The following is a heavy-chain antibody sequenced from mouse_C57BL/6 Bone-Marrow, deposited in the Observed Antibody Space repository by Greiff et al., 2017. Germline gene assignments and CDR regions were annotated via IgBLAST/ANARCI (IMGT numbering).Heavy chain of an antibody. CDR1: GYTFTDYY. Sequence: VQLKESGPVLVKPGASVKMSCKASGYTFTDYYMNWVKQSHGKSLEWIGVINPYNGGTSYNQKFKGKATLTVDKSSSTAYMELNSLTSEGSAVYYCAEEYSNYVGYWGQGTTLTVSS. J-gene: IGHJ2*01. CDR2: INPYNGGT. D-gene: IGHD2-5*01. CDR3: AEEYSNYVGY. V-gene: IGHV1-19*01.